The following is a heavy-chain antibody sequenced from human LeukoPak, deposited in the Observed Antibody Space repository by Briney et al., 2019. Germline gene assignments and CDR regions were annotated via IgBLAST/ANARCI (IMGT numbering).Heavy chain of an antibody. D-gene: IGHD3-16*01. CDR2: IYHSGST. CDR1: GGSFSGYY. J-gene: IGHJ4*02. CDR3: ARSLGYYFDY. V-gene: IGHV4-34*01. Sequence: TPSETLSLTCAVYGGSFSGYYWSWVRQPPGKGLEWIGYIYHSGSTYYNPSLKSRVTISVDRSKNQFSLKLSSVTAADTAVYYCARSLGYYFDYWGQGTLVTVSS.